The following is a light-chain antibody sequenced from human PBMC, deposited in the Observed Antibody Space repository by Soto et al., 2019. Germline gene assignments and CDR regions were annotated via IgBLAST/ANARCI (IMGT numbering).Light chain of an antibody. J-gene: IGKJ4*01. V-gene: IGKV3-15*01. CDR3: QHYTNWPLT. Sequence: EIVMTQSPATLSVSLGERATLSCRASHSVSSRLAWYQQKPGQAPRLLIYGASTRATGLPARFSGSGSGTEFTLTISSLQSEDFAVYYCQHYTNWPLTFGGGTKVDIK. CDR2: GAS. CDR1: HSVSSR.